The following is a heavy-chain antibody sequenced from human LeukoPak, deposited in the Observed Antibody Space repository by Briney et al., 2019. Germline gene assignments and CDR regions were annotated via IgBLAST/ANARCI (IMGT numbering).Heavy chain of an antibody. CDR2: INGDGSIE. V-gene: IGHV3-7*01. CDR1: GFTFSSYW. J-gene: IGHJ4*02. CDR3: AKLLGTVTTYDS. D-gene: IGHD2/OR15-2a*01. Sequence: GGSLRLACAASGFTFSSYWMTWVRQAPGKGLEWVSNINGDGSIENYVHSVRGRFSIFRDNAKDALYLQMNSLRVDDTAIYYCAKLLGTVTTYDSWAQGTRVTVSS.